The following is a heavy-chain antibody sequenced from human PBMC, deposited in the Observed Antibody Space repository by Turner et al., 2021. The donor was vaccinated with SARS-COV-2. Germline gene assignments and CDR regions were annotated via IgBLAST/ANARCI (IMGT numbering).Heavy chain of an antibody. CDR3: ARSRYTYGSYYYYGMDV. CDR2: INPNSGGT. J-gene: IGHJ6*02. D-gene: IGHD5-18*01. V-gene: IGHV1-2*02. CDR1: GDAFTGYY. Sequence: QVQLVQSGAAVTTPGASATASCKASGDAFTGYYMHWVRQAPGQGLEWMGWINPNSGGTNYAQKFQGRVTMTWDTSISTAYMELSRLRSDDTAVYYCARSRYTYGSYYYYGMDVWGQGTTVTVSS.